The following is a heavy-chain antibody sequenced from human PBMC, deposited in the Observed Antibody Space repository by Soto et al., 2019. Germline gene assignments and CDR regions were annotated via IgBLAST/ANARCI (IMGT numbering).Heavy chain of an antibody. D-gene: IGHD1-26*01. CDR3: ARKGDTYYYAMDV. V-gene: IGHV4-30-2*01. J-gene: IGHJ6*02. Sequence: SETLSLTCAVSGGSISSGGYSWSWIRQPPGKGLEWIGYIYHSGSTYYNPSLKSRVTISVDRSKNQFSLKLSSVTAADTAVYYCARKGDTYYYAMDVWGHGITVTVSS. CDR1: GGSISSGGYS. CDR2: IYHSGST.